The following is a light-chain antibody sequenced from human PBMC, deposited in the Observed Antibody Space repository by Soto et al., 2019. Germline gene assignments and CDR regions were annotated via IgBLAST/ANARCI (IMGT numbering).Light chain of an antibody. CDR3: QQYGSSGT. Sequence: EIVLTQSPGTLALSPGERATLSCRATQIVSNNYLAWYQQKPGQAPRLLIYGASNRATGIPDRSSGSGSGTDFPLTISRLEPEDFAVYYCQQYGSSGTFGQGTKVDIK. V-gene: IGKV3-20*01. CDR2: GAS. CDR1: QIVSNNY. J-gene: IGKJ1*01.